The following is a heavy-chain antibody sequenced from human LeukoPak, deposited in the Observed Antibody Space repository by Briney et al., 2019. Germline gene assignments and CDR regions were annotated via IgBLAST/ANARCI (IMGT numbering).Heavy chain of an antibody. J-gene: IGHJ4*02. CDR2: IYSGGST. D-gene: IGHD3-22*01. Sequence: GGSLRLSCAASGFTVSSNYMSWVRQAPGKGLEWVSVIYSGGSTYYADSVKGRFTISRDNSKNTLYLQMNSLRAEDTAVYYCARGISGYYLDYWGQGTLVTVSS. CDR3: ARGISGYYLDY. V-gene: IGHV3-66*01. CDR1: GFTVSSNY.